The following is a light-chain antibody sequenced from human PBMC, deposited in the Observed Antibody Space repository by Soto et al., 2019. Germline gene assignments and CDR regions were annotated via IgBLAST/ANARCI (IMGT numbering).Light chain of an antibody. CDR1: QSIGSH. V-gene: IGKV1-39*01. CDR3: LQTYTIPYT. J-gene: IGKJ2*01. CDR2: AAS. Sequence: DIQMTQSPSSLSASVGDRVTITCRASQSIGSHLNWYQQKAGTAPKLLIYAASSLQTGVPSRLSGSGSATGFNLTISSLQPEDFATYHCLQTYTIPYTFGQGTKLEIK.